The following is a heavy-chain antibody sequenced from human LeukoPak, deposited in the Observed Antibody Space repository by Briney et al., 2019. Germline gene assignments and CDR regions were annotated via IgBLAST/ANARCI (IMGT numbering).Heavy chain of an antibody. D-gene: IGHD5-18*01. Sequence: GGSLRLSCAASGFTFSSYGMHWVRQAPGKGPEWVVVISYDGSKKYYADSVKGRFTISRDNSKNTLYLQMNSLRAEDTAVYYCAKEYSSIVAFDFWGQGTMVTVSS. CDR2: ISYDGSKK. CDR3: AKEYSSIVAFDF. J-gene: IGHJ3*01. CDR1: GFTFSSYG. V-gene: IGHV3-30*18.